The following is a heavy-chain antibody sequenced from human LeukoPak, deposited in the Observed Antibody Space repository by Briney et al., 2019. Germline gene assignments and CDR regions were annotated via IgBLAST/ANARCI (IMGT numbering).Heavy chain of an antibody. CDR3: ARVVAASFDY. CDR1: GGPFSGYY. V-gene: IGHV4-59*10. D-gene: IGHD2-2*01. Sequence: SETLSLTCAVYGGPFSGYYWSWIRQPAGKGLEWIGRIYTSGSTNYNPSLKSRVTVSVDTSKNQFPLKLSSVTAADTAVYYCARVVAASFDYWGQGTLVTVSS. CDR2: IYTSGST. J-gene: IGHJ4*02.